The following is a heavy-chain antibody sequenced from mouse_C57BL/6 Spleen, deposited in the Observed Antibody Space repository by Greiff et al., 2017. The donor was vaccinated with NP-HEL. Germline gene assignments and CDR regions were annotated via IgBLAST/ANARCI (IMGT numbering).Heavy chain of an antibody. J-gene: IGHJ2*01. Sequence: VQLQQPGAELVRPGSSVKLSCKASGYTFTSYWMDWVKQRPGQGLEWIGNIYPSDSETHYNQKFKDKATLTVDKSSSTAYMQLSSLTSEDSAVYYCAREGPAPVYFDYWGQGTTLTVSS. CDR1: GYTFTSYW. V-gene: IGHV1-61*01. CDR3: AREGPAPVYFDY. D-gene: IGHD3-3*01. CDR2: IYPSDSET.